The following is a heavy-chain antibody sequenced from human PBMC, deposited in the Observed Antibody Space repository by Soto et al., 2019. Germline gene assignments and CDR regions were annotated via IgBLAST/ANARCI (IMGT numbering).Heavy chain of an antibody. J-gene: IGHJ2*01. CDR2: IYPGDSET. CDR1: GYSFSSYW. V-gene: IGHV5-51*01. Sequence: EVQLVQSGPEVKKPGESLKISCKASGYSFSSYWIGWVRQMPGKGLELMGIIYPGDSETRYNPAFQGQVTISVDKSITTAYLQWSSLKASDTAMYYCARPSGFLALATSRWFFDLWGRGTLVTVSS. CDR3: ARPSGFLALATSRWFFDL. D-gene: IGHD6-19*01.